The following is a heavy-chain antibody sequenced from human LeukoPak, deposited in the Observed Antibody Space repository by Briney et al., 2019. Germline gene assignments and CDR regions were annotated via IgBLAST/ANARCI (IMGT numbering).Heavy chain of an antibody. CDR1: GGSFSGYY. Sequence: KPSETLSLTCAVYGGSFSGYYWSWIRQPPGKGLEWIGEINHSGSTNYNPSLKSRVTMSLDTSKNQFSLKVSSVTAADTALYYCARSPYSSGPYYYYYMDVWGKGTTVTISS. CDR2: INHSGST. J-gene: IGHJ6*03. D-gene: IGHD6-19*01. CDR3: ARSPYSSGPYYYYYMDV. V-gene: IGHV4-34*01.